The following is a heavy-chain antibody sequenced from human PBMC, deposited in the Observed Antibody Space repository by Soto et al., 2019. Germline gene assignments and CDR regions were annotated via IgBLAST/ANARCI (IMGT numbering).Heavy chain of an antibody. V-gene: IGHV4-39*01. D-gene: IGHD3-10*01. J-gene: IGHJ4*02. CDR1: GGSISSSSYY. CDR2: IYYSGST. CDR3: ASPRGVRGLPNLPFDY. Sequence: SETLSLTCTVSGGSISSSSYYWGWIRQPPGKGLEWIGSIYYSGSTYYNPSLKSRVTISVDTSKNQFSLKLSSVTAADTAVYYCASPRGVRGLPNLPFDYWGQGTLVTVSS.